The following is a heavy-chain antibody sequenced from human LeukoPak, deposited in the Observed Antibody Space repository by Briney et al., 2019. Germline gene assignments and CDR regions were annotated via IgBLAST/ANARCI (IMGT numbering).Heavy chain of an antibody. Sequence: GGSLRLSCAASGFTFSSYAMSWVHQAPGKGLEWVSAISGSGGSTYYADSVKGRFTISRDNSKNTLYLQMNSLRAEDTAVYYCATYYDILTGYYFYWGQGTLVTVSS. V-gene: IGHV3-23*01. J-gene: IGHJ4*02. CDR1: GFTFSSYA. CDR2: ISGSGGST. D-gene: IGHD3-9*01. CDR3: ATYYDILTGYYFY.